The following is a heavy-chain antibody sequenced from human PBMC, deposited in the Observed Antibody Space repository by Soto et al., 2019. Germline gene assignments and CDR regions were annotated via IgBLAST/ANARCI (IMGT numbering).Heavy chain of an antibody. V-gene: IGHV1-2*02. J-gene: IGHJ4*02. CDR1: GYTFTDYY. Sequence: SVKVSCKASGYTFTDYYVHWVRQAPGQGLEWMGWINPNSGGTKSAQKFQGRVTMTRDTSISTAYMELSRLRSDDTAVYYCARRKGDYYDSSGYHYYFDYWGQGTLVTVSS. CDR2: INPNSGGT. D-gene: IGHD3-22*01. CDR3: ARRKGDYYDSSGYHYYFDY.